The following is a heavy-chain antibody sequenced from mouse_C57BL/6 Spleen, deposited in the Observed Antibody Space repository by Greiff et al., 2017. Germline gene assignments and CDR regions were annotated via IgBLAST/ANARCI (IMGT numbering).Heavy chain of an antibody. CDR1: GYTFTSYW. J-gene: IGHJ3*01. V-gene: IGHV1-53*01. CDR2: INPSNGGT. CDR3: ARCVYDYDEEGFAY. Sequence: VQLQQSGTELVKPGASVKLSCKASGYTFTSYWMQWVKQRPGQGLEWIGNINPSNGGTNYNEKFKSKATLTVDKSSSTAYMQLSSLTSEDSAVYYCARCVYDYDEEGFAYWGQGTLVTVSA. D-gene: IGHD2-4*01.